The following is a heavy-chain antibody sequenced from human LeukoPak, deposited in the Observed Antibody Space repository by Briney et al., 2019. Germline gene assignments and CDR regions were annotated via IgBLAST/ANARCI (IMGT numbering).Heavy chain of an antibody. V-gene: IGHV3-43D*03. Sequence: GGSLRLSCAASGFTFDDYAMHWVRQASGKGLEWVSLISWDGGSTYYADSVKGRFTISRDNSKNSLYLQMNSLRAEDTALYYCAKDADYYGSGTNAFDIWGQGTMVTVSS. D-gene: IGHD3-10*01. CDR1: GFTFDDYA. J-gene: IGHJ3*02. CDR2: ISWDGGST. CDR3: AKDADYYGSGTNAFDI.